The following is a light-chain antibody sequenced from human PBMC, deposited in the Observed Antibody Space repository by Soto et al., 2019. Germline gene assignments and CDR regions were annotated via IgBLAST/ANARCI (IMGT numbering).Light chain of an antibody. V-gene: IGKV3-11*01. J-gene: IGKJ5*01. CDR2: DAS. CDR1: QSVASH. Sequence: EIVLTQSPSTLSLSPGESAALSCRASQSVASHLAWYQQKPGQPPRLLIYDASNRAAGVPARFSGSGSGTDFTLTISSLEPEDFAVYYCQQRSNWPITFGQGTRLEI. CDR3: QQRSNWPIT.